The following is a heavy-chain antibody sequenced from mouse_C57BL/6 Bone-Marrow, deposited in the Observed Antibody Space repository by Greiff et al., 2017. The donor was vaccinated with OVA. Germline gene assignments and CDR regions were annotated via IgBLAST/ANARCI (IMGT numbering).Heavy chain of an antibody. CDR2: IDPENGDT. D-gene: IGHD1-1*01. Sequence: VQLQQSGAELVRPGASVTLSCTASGFNIKDDYMHWVKQRPEQGLEWIGWIDPENGDTEYASKFQGKATITADTSSNTAYLQLSSLTSEDTAVYYCSYYGSSYGAMDYWGQGTSVTVSS. CDR3: SYYGSSYGAMDY. V-gene: IGHV14-4*01. CDR1: GFNIKDDY. J-gene: IGHJ4*01.